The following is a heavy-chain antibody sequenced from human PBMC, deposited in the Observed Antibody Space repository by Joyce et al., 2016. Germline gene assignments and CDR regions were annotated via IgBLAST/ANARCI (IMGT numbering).Heavy chain of an antibody. J-gene: IGHJ5*02. D-gene: IGHD3-10*02. CDR1: GYSFTRHW. CDR2: IDPRDSYT. Sequence: EVQLVQSGAEVKKPGESLRISCKGSGYSFTRHWISWVRQMPGKGLEWMGRIDPRDSYTAYSPSFEGHVTISVDKTISAADLEWSGLRASDTAIYYWARHVTDWFDPWGQGTLVTVSS. CDR3: ARHVTDWFDP. V-gene: IGHV5-10-1*03.